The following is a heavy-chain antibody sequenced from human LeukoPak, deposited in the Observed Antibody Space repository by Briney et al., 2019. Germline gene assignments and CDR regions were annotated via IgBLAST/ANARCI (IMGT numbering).Heavy chain of an antibody. CDR1: GFTFSSYS. V-gene: IGHV3-21*01. J-gene: IGHJ6*03. CDR2: ISSSSSYI. D-gene: IGHD2-21*01. CDR3: ARDLWGYYYMDV. Sequence: GGSLRLSCAASGFTFSSYSMNWVRQAPGKGLEWVSSISSSSSYIYYADSVKGRFTISRDNSKNTLYLQMNSLRAEDTAVYYCARDLWGYYYMDVWGKGTTVTTSS.